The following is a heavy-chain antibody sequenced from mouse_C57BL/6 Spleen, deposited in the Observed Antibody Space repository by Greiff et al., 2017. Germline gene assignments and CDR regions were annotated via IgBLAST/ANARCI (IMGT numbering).Heavy chain of an antibody. D-gene: IGHD6-2*01. CDR1: GFTFSNYW. J-gene: IGHJ2*01. Sequence: EVQLVESGGGLVQPGGSMKLSCVASGFTFSNYWMNWVRQSPEKGLEWVAQIRLKSDNYATHYAVSVKGRFTISRDDSKSSVYLQMHNLRAEDTGIYYCTGGVVSFDYWGQGTTLTVSS. CDR2: IRLKSDNYAT. CDR3: TGGVVSFDY. V-gene: IGHV6-3*01.